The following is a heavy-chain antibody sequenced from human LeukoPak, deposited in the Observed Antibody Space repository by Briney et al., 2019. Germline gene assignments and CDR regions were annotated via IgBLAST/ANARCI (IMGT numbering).Heavy chain of an antibody. CDR3: ARHSRLITVANYWYFDL. CDR1: GFTFSSYE. V-gene: IGHV3-48*03. CDR2: VSSSGSPI. Sequence: GGSLRLSCAASGFTFSSYEMNGVRQSPGKGLEGVSYVSSSGSPIYYADSVKGRFSISRDNAKNSMYLQMNSLRAEDTAVYYCARHSRLITVANYWYFDLWGRGTLVTVSS. J-gene: IGHJ2*01. D-gene: IGHD5-12*01.